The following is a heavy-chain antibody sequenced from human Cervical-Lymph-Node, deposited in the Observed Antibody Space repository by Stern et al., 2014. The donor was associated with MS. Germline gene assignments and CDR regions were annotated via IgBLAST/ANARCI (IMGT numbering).Heavy chain of an antibody. CDR2: IIPNNGDT. V-gene: IGHV1-2*02. CDR1: GYTFTGYY. Sequence: QVQLVQSGAEVKKPGASVKVSCKASGYTFTGYYIHWVRQAPGQGLEWMGWIIPNNGDTNYAQNFRGRVTMTRDTSISTAYMELSRLRSDDTAVYYCAKDGSNYWGQGTLVTVSS. D-gene: IGHD5-24*01. J-gene: IGHJ4*02. CDR3: AKDGSNY.